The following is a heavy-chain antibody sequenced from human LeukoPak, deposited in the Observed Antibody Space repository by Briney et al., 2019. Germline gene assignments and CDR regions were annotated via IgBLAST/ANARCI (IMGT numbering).Heavy chain of an antibody. CDR2: ISDSGSST. V-gene: IGHV3-23*01. CDR1: GFTFSSYA. D-gene: IGHD3-22*01. Sequence: GGSLRLSCAASGFTFSSYAMSWVRQAPGKGLEWVSTISDSGSSTYYADSVKGRFTISRDNSKDTLYLQQNSLRAEDTAVYYCARDKNHYDNSDPKYHFDYWGQGTLVTVSS. CDR3: ARDKNHYDNSDPKYHFDY. J-gene: IGHJ4*02.